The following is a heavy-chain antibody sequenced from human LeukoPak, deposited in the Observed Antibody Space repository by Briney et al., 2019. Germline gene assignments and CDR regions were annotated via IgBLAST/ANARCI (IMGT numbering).Heavy chain of an antibody. CDR1: GFTFSSYG. D-gene: IGHD2-2*01. CDR2: IWYDGSNK. J-gene: IGHJ6*02. V-gene: IGHV3-33*01. Sequence: GRSLRLSCAASGFTFSSYGMHWVRQAPGKGLEWVAVIWYDGSNKYYADSVKGRFTISRDNSKNTLYLQMNSLRAEDTAVYYCARFPLVPQGYYYGMDVWGQGTTVTVSS. CDR3: ARFPLVPQGYYYGMDV.